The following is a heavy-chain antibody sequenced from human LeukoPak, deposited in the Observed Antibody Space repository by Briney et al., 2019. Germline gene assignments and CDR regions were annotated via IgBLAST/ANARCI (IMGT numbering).Heavy chain of an antibody. Sequence: GGSLKLSCTASGYTFSDYSMHWVRQAPGKGLEWVSVISYSGVVKFYADSVKGRFTISRDNAQNSLFLQMNSLRAEDTAVYYCARSLEEVIRGVRRPRQGLVWGQGTLVTVSS. J-gene: IGHJ4*02. CDR2: ISYSGVVK. V-gene: IGHV3-33*08. CDR3: ARSLEEVIRGVRRPRQGLV. CDR1: GYTFSDYS. D-gene: IGHD3-10*01.